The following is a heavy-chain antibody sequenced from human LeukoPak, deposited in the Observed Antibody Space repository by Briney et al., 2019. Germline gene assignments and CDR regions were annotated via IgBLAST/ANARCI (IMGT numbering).Heavy chain of an antibody. D-gene: IGHD5-12*01. CDR3: AKDLDIVATITGN. V-gene: IGHV3-23*01. J-gene: IGHJ4*02. CDR2: VSGSGGST. Sequence: GGCLRLSCAASGFTFSSYAMSWVRQALGKGLGWVLGVSGSGGSTYYADSVKGRFTISRDNSKNTLYLQMNSLRAEDTAVYYCAKDLDIVATITGNWGQGTLVTVSS. CDR1: GFTFSSYA.